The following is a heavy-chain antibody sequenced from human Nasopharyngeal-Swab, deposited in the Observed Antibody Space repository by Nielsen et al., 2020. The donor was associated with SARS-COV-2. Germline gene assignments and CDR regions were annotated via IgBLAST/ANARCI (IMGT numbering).Heavy chain of an antibody. CDR1: GFPFNIYW. J-gene: IGHJ3*02. V-gene: IGHV3-7*01. CDR2: IKQDGSEK. D-gene: IGHD1-26*01. CDR3: ARDPIPAGGSDGFDI. Sequence: GGSLRLSCAASGFPFNIYWMSWVRQAPGKGLEWVANIKQDGSEKYYVNSVKGRFTISRDNAKNSLYLQMNSLRAEDTAVHYCARDPIPAGGSDGFDIWGQGTMVTVSS.